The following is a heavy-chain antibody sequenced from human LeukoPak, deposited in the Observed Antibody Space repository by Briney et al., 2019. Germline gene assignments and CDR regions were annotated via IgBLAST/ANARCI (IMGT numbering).Heavy chain of an antibody. D-gene: IGHD3-10*01. CDR1: GFTFSSYS. CDR2: ISSSSSYI. V-gene: IGHV3-21*01. CDR3: ARDLLSPDYFDY. J-gene: IGHJ4*02. Sequence: GGSLRLSCAASGFTFSSYSMNWVRQAPGKGLEWVSSISSSSSYIYYADSVKGRFTISRDNAKNSLYLQMNSLRAEDTAVYYCARDLLSPDYFDYWGQGTLVTVSP.